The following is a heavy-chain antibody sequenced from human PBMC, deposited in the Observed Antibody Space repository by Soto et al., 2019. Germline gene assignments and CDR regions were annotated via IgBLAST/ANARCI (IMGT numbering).Heavy chain of an antibody. J-gene: IGHJ5*02. Sequence: QVPLVQSGAEVKTPGASVKVSCRASGYTFTDHYIHWVRQAPGHGLEWMGWINPRNGDTNYIQKLRDWVSMTRDTTINTVYLELSRLNLHDPTIYYRAREPDSTTTPDGSSSGHCWFDPWGQGTQVTVSS. D-gene: IGHD2-21*01. V-gene: IGHV1-2*04. CDR2: INPRNGDT. CDR3: AREPDSTTTPDGSSSGHCWFDP. CDR1: GYTFTDHY.